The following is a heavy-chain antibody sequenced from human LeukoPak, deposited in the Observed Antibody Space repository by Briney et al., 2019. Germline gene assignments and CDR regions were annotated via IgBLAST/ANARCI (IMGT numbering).Heavy chain of an antibody. J-gene: IGHJ4*02. CDR3: ARDAYYDSIGYSYFDF. Sequence: GGSLGLSCAASGFTFSSYAMHWVRQAPGKGLEWVAVISYDGSNKYYADSVKGRFTISRDNSKNTLYLQMNSLRSEDTAVYYCARDAYYDSIGYSYFDFWGQGTLVTVSS. CDR1: GFTFSSYA. V-gene: IGHV3-30-3*01. D-gene: IGHD3-22*01. CDR2: ISYDGSNK.